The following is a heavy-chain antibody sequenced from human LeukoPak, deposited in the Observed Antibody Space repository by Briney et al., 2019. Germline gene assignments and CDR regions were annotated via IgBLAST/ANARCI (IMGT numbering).Heavy chain of an antibody. J-gene: IGHJ4*02. CDR1: GYSFTNYW. V-gene: IGHV5-51*01. CDR2: IYPGDSDT. Sequence: GESLKISCNASGYSFTNYWIGWVRQMPGKGLEWMGVIYPGDSDTRYSPSFQGQVTISADKSISTAYLQWSSLKASDTAMYYCARQYSGTYYRSFDYWGQGTLVTVSS. D-gene: IGHD3-10*01. CDR3: ARQYSGTYYRSFDY.